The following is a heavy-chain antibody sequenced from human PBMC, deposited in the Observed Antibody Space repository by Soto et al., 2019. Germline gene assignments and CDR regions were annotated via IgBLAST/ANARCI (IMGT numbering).Heavy chain of an antibody. D-gene: IGHD4-17*01. CDR2: VYPGDSDT. CDR3: ARSNGDYPNGMDV. V-gene: IGHV5-51*01. Sequence: GESLKISCKGSGYSFTSYWIGWVRQMPGKGLEWMGIVYPGDSDTRYSPSFQGQVTISADKSISTAYPQWSSLKASDTAMYYCARSNGDYPNGMDVWGQGTTVTVSS. CDR1: GYSFTSYW. J-gene: IGHJ6*02.